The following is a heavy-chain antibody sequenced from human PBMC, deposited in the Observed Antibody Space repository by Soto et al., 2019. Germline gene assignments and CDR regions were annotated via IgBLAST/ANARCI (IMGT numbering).Heavy chain of an antibody. CDR1: GGSGSNSNYY. D-gene: IGHD2-8*01. CDR2: VYYRGRS. Sequence: LXLTCTVSGGSGSNSNYYWCWIRQSPGKGLEWIGSVYYRGRSYSKSSVKSRVTISVDKSKNQFSLNLNSVTASDTAVYFCVSQRTSVLTQAYFDYWGPGALVTVS. CDR3: VSQRTSVLTQAYFDY. J-gene: IGHJ4*02. V-gene: IGHV4-39*01.